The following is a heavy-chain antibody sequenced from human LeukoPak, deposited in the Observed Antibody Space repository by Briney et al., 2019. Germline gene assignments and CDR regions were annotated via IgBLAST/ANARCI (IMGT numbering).Heavy chain of an antibody. V-gene: IGHV1-69*13. CDR1: GGTFSNYA. CDR2: IIPIFGTA. Sequence: EASVKVSCKASGGTFSNYAISWVRQAPGQGLEWMGGIIPIFGTANYARKFQGRVTITADESTSTAYMELSRLRSDDTAVYYCATIRRGSYPFDYWGQGTLVTVSS. J-gene: IGHJ4*02. D-gene: IGHD1-26*01. CDR3: ATIRRGSYPFDY.